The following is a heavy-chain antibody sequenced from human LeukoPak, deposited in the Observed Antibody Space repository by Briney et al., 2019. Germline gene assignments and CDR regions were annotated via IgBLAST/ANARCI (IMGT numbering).Heavy chain of an antibody. V-gene: IGHV5-51*01. CDR3: ARRSRTYGDLGDAFDI. CDR2: IYPGDSDT. D-gene: IGHD4-17*01. J-gene: IGHJ3*02. CDR1: GYSFTSYW. Sequence: GESLKISCKGSGYSFTSYWIGWVRQMPGKGLEWMGIIYPGDSDTRYSPSFQGQVTISADKSISTAYLQWSSLKASDTAMYYCARRSRTYGDLGDAFDIWGQGTVVTVSS.